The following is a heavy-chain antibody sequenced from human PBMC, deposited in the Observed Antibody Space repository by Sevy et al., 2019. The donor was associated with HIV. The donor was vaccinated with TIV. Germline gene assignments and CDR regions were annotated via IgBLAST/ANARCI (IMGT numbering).Heavy chain of an antibody. CDR3: AQLLSGY. V-gene: IGHV3-23*01. D-gene: IGHD3-16*02. CDR2: ISGSGGST. Sequence: GGSLRLSCVASGFIFSSYTMSWVRQTPGKGLEWVSAISGSGGSTYYADSVKGRFTISRDNSKNTLYLQMKSLRADDTAVYYCAQLLSGYWGQGTLVTVSS. J-gene: IGHJ4*02. CDR1: GFIFSSYT.